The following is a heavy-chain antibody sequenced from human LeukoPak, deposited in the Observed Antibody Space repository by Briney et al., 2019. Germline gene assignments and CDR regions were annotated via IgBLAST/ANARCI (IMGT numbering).Heavy chain of an antibody. CDR2: ISYDGSNK. Sequence: GGSLRLSCAASGFTFSSYAMHWVRQAPGKGLEWVAVISYDGSNKYYADSVKGRFTISRDNSKNTLYLQMNSLRAGDTAVYYCARDYIVLMVYPSNNWFDPWGQGTLVTVSS. V-gene: IGHV3-30*04. CDR3: ARDYIVLMVYPSNNWFDP. D-gene: IGHD2-8*01. CDR1: GFTFSSYA. J-gene: IGHJ5*02.